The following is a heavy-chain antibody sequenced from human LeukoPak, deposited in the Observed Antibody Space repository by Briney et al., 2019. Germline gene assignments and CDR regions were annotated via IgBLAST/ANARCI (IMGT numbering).Heavy chain of an antibody. V-gene: IGHV4-34*01. D-gene: IGHD3-3*01. Sequence: SETLSLTCAVYGGSFSGYYWSWIRQPPGKGLEWIGEINHYGSNNYNPSLKSRVTISVDTSKNQFSLRLSSVTAADTAVYYCARGLRRPVGDYWGQGTLVTVSS. J-gene: IGHJ4*02. CDR3: ARGLRRPVGDY. CDR2: INHYGSN. CDR1: GGSFSGYY.